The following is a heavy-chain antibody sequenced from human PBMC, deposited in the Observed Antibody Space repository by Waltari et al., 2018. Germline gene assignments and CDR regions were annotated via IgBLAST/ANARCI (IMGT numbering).Heavy chain of an antibody. V-gene: IGHV4-61*09. Sequence: QVQLQESGPGLVKPSQTLSLTCTVSGGSISSGSYYWSWIRQPAGKGLEWIGYIYTSGSTNYNPSLKRRVTISVDTSKSQFSLKLSSVTAADTAVYYWACQEMATIKQNYYSYGMDVWGQGTTVTVS. CDR1: GGSISSGSYY. CDR3: ACQEMATIKQNYYSYGMDV. J-gene: IGHJ6*02. CDR2: IYTSGST. D-gene: IGHD5-12*01.